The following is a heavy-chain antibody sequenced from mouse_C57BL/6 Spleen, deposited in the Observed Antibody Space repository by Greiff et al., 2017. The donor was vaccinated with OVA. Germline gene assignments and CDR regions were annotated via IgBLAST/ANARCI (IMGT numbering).Heavy chain of an antibody. V-gene: IGHV1-59*01. Sequence: QVQLQQPGAELVRPGTSVKLSCKASGYTFTSYWMHWVKQRPGQGLEWIGVIDPSDSYTNYNQKFKGKATLTVDTSSSTAYMQLSSLTSEDSAVYYCARSLLRLYFDYWGQGTTLTVSS. CDR1: GYTFTSYW. CDR3: ARSLLRLYFDY. CDR2: IDPSDSYT. J-gene: IGHJ2*01. D-gene: IGHD1-2*01.